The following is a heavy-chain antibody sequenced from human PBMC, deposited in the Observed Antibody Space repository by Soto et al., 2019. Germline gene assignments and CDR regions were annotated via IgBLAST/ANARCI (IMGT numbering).Heavy chain of an antibody. D-gene: IGHD3-22*01. CDR2: IIPMFETA. CDR3: ARAPSGYDSKGYFDY. V-gene: IGHV1-69*01. Sequence: QVQLVQSGAEVKKPGSSVRVSCKASGGTFSNYAFSWVRQAPGQGLEWMGEIIPMFETANYPQKFQGRVTITADGSTSTAYMELSSLRFDDTAVYYCARAPSGYDSKGYFDYWGQGTLVTVSS. J-gene: IGHJ4*02. CDR1: GGTFSNYA.